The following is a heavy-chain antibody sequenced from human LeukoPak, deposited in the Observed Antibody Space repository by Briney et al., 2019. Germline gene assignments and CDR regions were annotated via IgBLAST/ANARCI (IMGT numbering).Heavy chain of an antibody. D-gene: IGHD2-21*02. Sequence: GASVKVSCKASGYTFTGYYMHWVRQAPGQGLEWMGWINPNSGGTNYAQKFQGRVTMTRDTSISTAYMELSRLRSDDTAVYYCAREGGGDYFLLNQHAFDIWGQRTMVTVSS. V-gene: IGHV1-2*02. CDR1: GYTFTGYY. J-gene: IGHJ3*02. CDR2: INPNSGGT. CDR3: AREGGGDYFLLNQHAFDI.